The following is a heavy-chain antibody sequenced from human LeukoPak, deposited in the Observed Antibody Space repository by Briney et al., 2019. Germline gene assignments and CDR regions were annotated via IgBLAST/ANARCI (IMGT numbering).Heavy chain of an antibody. J-gene: IGHJ4*02. D-gene: IGHD3-9*01. CDR2: ISGTGHST. CDR1: GFTFSSYA. Sequence: PGGSLRLSCAASGFTFSSYAMSWVRRAPGKGLEWVSAISGTGHSTHYADSVKGRFTISGDNSKNTLYLQMNSLRAEDTAVYYCARNDIGLHFDYGGRGTLVTVSS. CDR3: ARNDIGLHFDY. V-gene: IGHV3-23*01.